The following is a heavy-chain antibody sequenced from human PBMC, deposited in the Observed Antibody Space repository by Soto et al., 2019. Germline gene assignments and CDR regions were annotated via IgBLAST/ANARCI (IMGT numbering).Heavy chain of an antibody. V-gene: IGHV3-13*05. CDR1: GFTLSAYD. CDR2: LGSADDP. J-gene: IGHJ6*02. CDR3: ARAYAGRLPRRADYYSAMDV. Sequence: EVQVVESGGGVVEPGGSLRISCAASGFTLSAYDMHWVRQAEGKGLEWVSALGSADDPYYLVSVTGRFTIARENAKNSLYSQMNNLRAGDTAVYYCARAYAGRLPRRADYYSAMDVWGQGTTVTVSS. D-gene: IGHD2-15*01.